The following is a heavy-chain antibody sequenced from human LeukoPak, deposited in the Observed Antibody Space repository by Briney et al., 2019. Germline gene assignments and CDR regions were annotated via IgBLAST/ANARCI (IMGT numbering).Heavy chain of an antibody. J-gene: IGHJ5*02. Sequence: PGESLKISSTAAGYSFPSYWITWVRQVPGKGLEWMGRIAHSDSSTNYNPSFEGHVTMSVEESITTVYLQWSSLKASDTAMYYCVRQPPGVYDTTQNWFDPWGQGTLVTVSS. D-gene: IGHD3-22*01. CDR3: VRQPPGVYDTTQNWFDP. CDR2: IAHSDSST. V-gene: IGHV5-10-1*01. CDR1: GYSFPSYW.